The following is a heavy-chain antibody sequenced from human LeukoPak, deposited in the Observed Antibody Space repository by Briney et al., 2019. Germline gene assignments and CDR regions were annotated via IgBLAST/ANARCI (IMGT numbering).Heavy chain of an antibody. D-gene: IGHD3-9*01. CDR1: GFTFNNYS. V-gene: IGHV3-23*01. Sequence: GGPLRLFCAASGFTFNNYSMSWVRQAPGKGLEWVSAIVGRCGATYYADSVKGRFTISRDNSKNTLYLQMSTLRAEDTAVYFCAKWGDYDGLTGYYVSDYWGQGTLVTVSS. CDR2: IVGRCGAT. CDR3: AKWGDYDGLTGYYVSDY. J-gene: IGHJ4*02.